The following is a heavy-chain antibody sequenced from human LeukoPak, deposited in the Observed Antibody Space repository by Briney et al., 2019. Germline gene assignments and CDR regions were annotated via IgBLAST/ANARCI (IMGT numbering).Heavy chain of an antibody. CDR3: ARGRKDYVWGSYRYLGMDV. CDR1: GGSISSGDYY. D-gene: IGHD3-16*02. V-gene: IGHV4-30-4*01. CDR2: IYYSGST. Sequence: SETLSLTCTVSGGSISSGDYYWSWIRQPPGKGLEWIGYIYYSGSTYYNPSLKSRVTISVDTSKDQFSLKLSSVTAADTAVYYCARGRKDYVWGSYRYLGMDVWGQGTTVTVSS. J-gene: IGHJ6*02.